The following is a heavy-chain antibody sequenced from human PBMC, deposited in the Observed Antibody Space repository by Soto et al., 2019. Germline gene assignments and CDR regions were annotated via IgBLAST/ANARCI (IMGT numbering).Heavy chain of an antibody. CDR3: ARTSGDYFYYLDY. V-gene: IGHV5-51*01. J-gene: IGHJ4*02. Sequence: GGSLKNSCKGSWYSFTNYWIRWGRQMPGKGLEWMGVIYPGDSDTKYSPSFQGEVTISADKSISTAYLQWSSLKASDTAMYYCARTSGDYFYYLDYWGQGTLVTVSS. CDR1: WYSFTNYW. CDR2: IYPGDSDT. D-gene: IGHD1-26*01.